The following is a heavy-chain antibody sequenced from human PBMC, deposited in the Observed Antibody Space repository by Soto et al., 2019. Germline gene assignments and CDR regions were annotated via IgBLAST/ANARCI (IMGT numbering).Heavy chain of an antibody. CDR3: ARWDMIVRTLDY. V-gene: IGHV1-18*04. D-gene: IGHD3-22*01. CDR2: ISAYNGNT. CDR1: GYTFTSYG. J-gene: IGHJ4*02. Sequence: ASVKVSCKASGYTFTSYGISWLRQSPGQGLEWMGWISAYNGNTNYAQKLQGRVTMTTDTSTSTAYMELRSLRSDDTAVYYCARWDMIVRTLDYWGQGTLVTVSS.